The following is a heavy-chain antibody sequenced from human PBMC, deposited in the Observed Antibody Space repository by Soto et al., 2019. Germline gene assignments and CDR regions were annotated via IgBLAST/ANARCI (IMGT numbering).Heavy chain of an antibody. CDR3: ATNSSSWYMFAGPRAYYYYGMDV. Sequence: GASVKVSCKASGYIFTNYYIHWVRQAPGQGLEWMAIINPFPTSGSTNYAQKFQGRVTMTGDTSTSTAYMELSSLRSEDTAVYYCATNSSSWYMFAGPRAYYYYGMDVWGQGTTVTVSS. D-gene: IGHD6-13*01. CDR1: GYIFTNYY. CDR2: INPFPTSGST. V-gene: IGHV1-46*01. J-gene: IGHJ6*02.